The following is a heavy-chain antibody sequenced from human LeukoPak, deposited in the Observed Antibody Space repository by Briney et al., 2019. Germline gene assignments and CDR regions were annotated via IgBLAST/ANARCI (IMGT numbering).Heavy chain of an antibody. Sequence: VASVKVSCKASGGTFSSYAISWVRQAPGQGLEWMGGIIPIFGTANYAQKFQGRVTIATDESTSTAYVELSSLRSEDTAVCYCARGFSSSSGGYYYYYMDVWGKGTTVTVSS. V-gene: IGHV1-69*05. J-gene: IGHJ6*03. D-gene: IGHD6-6*01. CDR3: ARGFSSSSGGYYYYYMDV. CDR1: GGTFSSYA. CDR2: IIPIFGTA.